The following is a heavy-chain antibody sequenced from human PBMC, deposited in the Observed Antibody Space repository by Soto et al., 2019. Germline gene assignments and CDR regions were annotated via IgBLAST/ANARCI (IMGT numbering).Heavy chain of an antibody. D-gene: IGHD3-10*01. CDR3: ARRTYYYGSGKNFFNF. CDR2: INHSGST. Sequence: LETLSLTCVVYGGSFSSYYWSWIRQPPGKGLEWIGEINHSGSTNYNPSLKSRVTISVDTSKNQFSLKLSSVTAADTAVYYCARRTYYYGSGKNFFNFWGQETLVTVS. CDR1: GGSFSSYY. V-gene: IGHV4-34*01. J-gene: IGHJ4*02.